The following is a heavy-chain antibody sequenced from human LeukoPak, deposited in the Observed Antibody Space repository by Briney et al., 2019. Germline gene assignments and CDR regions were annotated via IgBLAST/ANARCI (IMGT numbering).Heavy chain of an antibody. V-gene: IGHV1-2*02. D-gene: IGHD3-10*01. Sequence: ASVKVSCKASGYTFTGYYMHWVPQAPGQGLEWMGWINPNSGGTNYAQKFQGRVTMTRDTSISTAYVELSRLRSDDAAVYYCAREFSGNPGYYGMDVWGQGTTVTVSS. CDR3: AREFSGNPGYYGMDV. CDR2: INPNSGGT. J-gene: IGHJ6*02. CDR1: GYTFTGYY.